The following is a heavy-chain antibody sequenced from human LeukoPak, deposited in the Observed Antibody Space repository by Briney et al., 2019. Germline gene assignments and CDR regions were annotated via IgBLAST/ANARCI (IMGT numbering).Heavy chain of an antibody. Sequence: SETLSLTCAVYGGSFSGYYWSWIRQPPGKGLEWIGEINHSGSTNYNPSLKSRVTISVDTSKNQFSLKLSSVTAADTAVYYCARHLKRFMVRGVNIPRYYFDYWGQGTLVTVSS. V-gene: IGHV4-34*01. CDR3: ARHLKRFMVRGVNIPRYYFDY. J-gene: IGHJ4*02. CDR2: INHSGST. D-gene: IGHD3-10*01. CDR1: GGSFSGYY.